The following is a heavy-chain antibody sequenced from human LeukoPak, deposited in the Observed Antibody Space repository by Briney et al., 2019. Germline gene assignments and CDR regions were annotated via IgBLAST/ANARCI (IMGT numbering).Heavy chain of an antibody. CDR1: GFAFSSYW. Sequence: PGGSLRLSCAASGFAFSSYWMHWVRQAPGKGLVWVSRINSDGSSTSYADSVKGRFTISRDNAKNTLYLQMNSLRAEDTAVYYCARDSRRELRAFDYWGQGTLVTVSS. V-gene: IGHV3-74*01. D-gene: IGHD1-7*01. CDR2: INSDGSST. CDR3: ARDSRRELRAFDY. J-gene: IGHJ4*02.